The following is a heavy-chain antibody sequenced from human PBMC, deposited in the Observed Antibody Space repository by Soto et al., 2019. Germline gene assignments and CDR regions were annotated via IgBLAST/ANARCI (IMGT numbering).Heavy chain of an antibody. D-gene: IGHD2-21*01. CDR2: INHGGST. Sequence: SETLSLTCAVHGVSFSGYYWSWIRQPPGKGLEWIGEINHGGSTIYNPSLKTRVTISVDTPRYQFSLKLSSVTAADTAVYYCARGELWSDVRNWFDPWGQGTLVTVSS. CDR1: GVSFSGYY. CDR3: ARGELWSDVRNWFDP. J-gene: IGHJ5*02. V-gene: IGHV4-34*01.